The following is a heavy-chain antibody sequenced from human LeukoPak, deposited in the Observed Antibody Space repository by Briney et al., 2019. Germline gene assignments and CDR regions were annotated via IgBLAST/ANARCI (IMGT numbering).Heavy chain of an antibody. CDR1: GDSISIGSHF. V-gene: IGHV4-61*02. CDR3: ATRRGYSYGARDY. CDR2: IYTTGST. J-gene: IGHJ4*02. Sequence: SQTLSLTCTVSGDSISIGSHFWSWIRQPAGKGLEWIGRIYTTGSTNYNPSLKSRVTISVDTSKNQFSLKLSSVTAADTAVYYCATRRGYSYGARDYWGQGTLVTVSS. D-gene: IGHD5-18*01.